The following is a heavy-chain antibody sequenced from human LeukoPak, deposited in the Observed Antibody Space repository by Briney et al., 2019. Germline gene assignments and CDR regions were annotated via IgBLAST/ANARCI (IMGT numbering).Heavy chain of an antibody. J-gene: IGHJ4*02. D-gene: IGHD4-17*01. V-gene: IGHV3-NL1*01. Sequence: GGSLRLSCAASGFTFSSYGMHWVRQAPGKGLEWVAVIYSGGSTYHADSVKGRFTISRDNSKNTLYLQMNCPRADDTAVYYCARVRDGDYYDYWGQGTQVTVSS. CDR3: ARVRDGDYYDY. CDR1: GFTFSSYG. CDR2: IYSGGST.